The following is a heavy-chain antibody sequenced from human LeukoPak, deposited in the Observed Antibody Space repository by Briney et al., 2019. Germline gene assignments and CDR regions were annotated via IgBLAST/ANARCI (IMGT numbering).Heavy chain of an antibody. CDR2: IYTSGST. Sequence: SETLSLTCTVSGGFISSYYCSWIRQPAGKGLEWIGRIYTSGSTNYNPSLKSRVTMSVDTSKNQFSLKLSSVTAADTAVYYCAREDYYGSGSYFSYFDYWGQGTLVTASS. J-gene: IGHJ4*02. CDR1: GGFISSYY. CDR3: AREDYYGSGSYFSYFDY. V-gene: IGHV4-4*07. D-gene: IGHD3-10*01.